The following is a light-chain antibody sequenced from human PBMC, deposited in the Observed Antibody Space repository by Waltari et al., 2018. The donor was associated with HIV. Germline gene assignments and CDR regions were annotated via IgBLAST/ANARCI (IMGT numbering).Light chain of an antibody. Sequence: DIQMTQSPSSLSASVGDRVTITCRASQTINSSLNWYQQIPGKAPKLLIFGASSLQSGVPARFSDSVSGTDFTLTVSSLQPDDFATYFCPQTYRIPQTFGQGTRVDIK. CDR3: PQTYRIPQT. CDR1: QTINSS. V-gene: IGKV1-39*01. CDR2: GAS. J-gene: IGKJ5*01.